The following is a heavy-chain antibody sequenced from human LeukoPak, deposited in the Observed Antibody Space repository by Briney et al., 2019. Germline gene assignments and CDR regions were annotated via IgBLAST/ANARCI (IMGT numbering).Heavy chain of an antibody. D-gene: IGHD7-27*01. CDR2: ISADNGNT. CDR1: GYTLSNHA. J-gene: IGHJ4*02. Sequence: ASVKVSCKGSGYTLSNHAFSWVRQAPGQGLEWMGWISADNGNTNHAQKFQGRVSLSTDTSTSTAYMELRSLRSDDTAVYYCAGGAPNWGFDYWGQGTLVIVSS. CDR3: AGGAPNWGFDY. V-gene: IGHV1-18*04.